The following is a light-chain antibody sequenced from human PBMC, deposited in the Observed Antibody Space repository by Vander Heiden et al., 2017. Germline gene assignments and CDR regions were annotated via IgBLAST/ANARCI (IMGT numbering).Light chain of an antibody. CDR3: QQYYSRFRR. Sequence: DIVMTQSPDSLAVSLGERATINCKSSQSVLSSSNNKNYLAWYQQKPVQPPKLLIYWASTRESGVPDRFSGSGSGTDFTLTISSLQAEDVAVYYCQQYYSRFRRFGQGTKVEFK. J-gene: IGKJ1*01. CDR2: WAS. V-gene: IGKV4-1*01. CDR1: QSVLSSSNNKNY.